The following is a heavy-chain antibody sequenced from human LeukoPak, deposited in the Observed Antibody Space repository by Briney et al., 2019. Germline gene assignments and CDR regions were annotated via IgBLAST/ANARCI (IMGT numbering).Heavy chain of an antibody. V-gene: IGHV3-49*04. CDR2: IRSRTYGGTA. Sequence: PGGSLRLSCIASGFTFGDYAMSWVRQAPGKGLEWVGFIRSRTYGGTAEYAASVKGRFTISRDNAKNSLYLQMNSLRAEDTALYHCARGPDSSPLEDWGQGTLVTVSS. D-gene: IGHD6-13*01. J-gene: IGHJ4*02. CDR3: ARGPDSSPLED. CDR1: GFTFGDYA.